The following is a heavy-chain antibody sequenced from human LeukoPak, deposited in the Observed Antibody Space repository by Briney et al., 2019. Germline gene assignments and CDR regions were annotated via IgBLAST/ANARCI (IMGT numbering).Heavy chain of an antibody. V-gene: IGHV3-7*01. CDR1: GFILSSYW. CDR2: IKKDGSQK. Sequence: GGSLRLSCAASGFILSSYWMSWVRQAPGRGLEWVANIKKDGSQKYYVDSVTDRLTLSIHHSENTLYLQMHSVRAADPCLYLCARDHESDGYPTSDYWGQGTLVTVSS. J-gene: IGHJ4*02. CDR3: ARDHESDGYPTSDY. D-gene: IGHD3-22*01.